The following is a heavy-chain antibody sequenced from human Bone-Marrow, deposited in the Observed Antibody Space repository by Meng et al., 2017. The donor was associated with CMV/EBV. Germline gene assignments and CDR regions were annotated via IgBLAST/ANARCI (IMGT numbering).Heavy chain of an antibody. J-gene: IGHJ3*02. CDR1: GFTFSSYG. V-gene: IGHV3-30*19. D-gene: IGHD5-18*01. CDR2: ISYDGSNK. Sequence: GGSLRLSCAASGFTFSSYGMHWVRQAPGKGLEWVAVISYDGSNKYYADSVKGRFTISRDNSKNTLYLQMNSLRAEDTAVYYCAREARGYSYGFGAFDIWGQGTMVTVSS. CDR3: AREARGYSYGFGAFDI.